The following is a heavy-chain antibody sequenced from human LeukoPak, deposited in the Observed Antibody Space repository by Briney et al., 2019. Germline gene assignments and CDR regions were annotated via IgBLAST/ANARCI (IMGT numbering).Heavy chain of an antibody. D-gene: IGHD3-10*01. J-gene: IGHJ6*02. Sequence: SVKVSCKASGGTFSSYAISWVRQAPGQGLEWMGRIIPSLGIANYAQKFQGRVTITADKSTSTAYMELSSLRSEDTAVYYCARVAHDGSGSYVWTYGMDVWGQGTTVTVSS. V-gene: IGHV1-69*04. CDR3: ARVAHDGSGSYVWTYGMDV. CDR2: IIPSLGIA. CDR1: GGTFSSYA.